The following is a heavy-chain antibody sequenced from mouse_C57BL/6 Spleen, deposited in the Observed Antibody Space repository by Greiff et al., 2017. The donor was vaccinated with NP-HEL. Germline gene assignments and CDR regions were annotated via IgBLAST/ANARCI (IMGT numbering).Heavy chain of an antibody. CDR3: AREGVYYYGSSPNWYFDV. CDR1: GFTFSDYY. J-gene: IGHJ1*03. CDR2: INYDGSST. V-gene: IGHV5-16*01. Sequence: EVQVVESEGGLVQPGSSMKLSCTASGFTFSDYYMAWVRQVPEKGLEWVANINYDGSSTYYLDSLKSRFIISRDNAKNILYLQMSSLKSEDTATYYCAREGVYYYGSSPNWYFDVWGTGTTVTVSS. D-gene: IGHD1-1*01.